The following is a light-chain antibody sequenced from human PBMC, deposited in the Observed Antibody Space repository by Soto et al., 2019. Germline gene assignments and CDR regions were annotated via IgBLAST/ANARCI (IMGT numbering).Light chain of an antibody. J-gene: IGLJ1*01. CDR2: DVS. Sequence: QSALTQPASVSGSPGQSITISCTGTSSDVGGYNYVSWYQQHPGKAPKLMIYDVSNRPSGVSNRFSGSKSGNTASLTISGLQAEDEADYFCGSYATGSVYVFGTGTKLTVL. V-gene: IGLV2-14*03. CDR1: SSDVGGYNY. CDR3: GSYATGSVYV.